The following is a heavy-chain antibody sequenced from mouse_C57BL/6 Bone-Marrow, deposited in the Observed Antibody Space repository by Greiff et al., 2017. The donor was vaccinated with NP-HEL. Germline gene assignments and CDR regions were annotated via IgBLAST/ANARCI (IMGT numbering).Heavy chain of an antibody. V-gene: IGHV1-39*01. CDR1: GYSFTDYN. J-gene: IGHJ2*01. CDR3: ASLFCYFDC. CDR2: INPNDGTT. Sequence: VQLQQSGPELVKPGASVKISCKASGYSFTDYNMNWVKQSTGKCLEWIGVINPNDGTTSYNQKFKGKATLTVDQSSSTSYMQRNSLTSEDSAVYYCASLFCYFDCWGQVTTLTVSS.